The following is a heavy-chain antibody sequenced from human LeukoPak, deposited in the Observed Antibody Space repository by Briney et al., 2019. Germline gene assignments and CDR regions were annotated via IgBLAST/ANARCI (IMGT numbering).Heavy chain of an antibody. J-gene: IGHJ4*02. V-gene: IGHV4-34*01. CDR3: ARGPRGTFDY. Sequence: PSETLSLTCAVYGGSFSGYYWSWIRQPPGKGLEWIGEINDSGSTNYNPSLKSRVTISVDTSKNQFSLKLSSVTAADTAVYYCARGPRGTFDYWGQGTLVTVSS. CDR2: INDSGST. CDR1: GGSFSGYY.